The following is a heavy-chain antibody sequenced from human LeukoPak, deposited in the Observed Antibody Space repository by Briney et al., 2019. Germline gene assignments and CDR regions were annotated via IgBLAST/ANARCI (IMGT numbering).Heavy chain of an antibody. CDR1: GYTFTGYY. D-gene: IGHD3-10*01. Sequence: GASVKVSCKASGYTFTGYYMHWVRQAPGQGLEWMGWINPNSGGTNYAQKFQGWVTMTRDTSISTAYMELSRLRSDDTAVYYCARPHKPYGSGSYFDPWGQGTLVTVSS. J-gene: IGHJ5*02. V-gene: IGHV1-2*04. CDR2: INPNSGGT. CDR3: ARPHKPYGSGSYFDP.